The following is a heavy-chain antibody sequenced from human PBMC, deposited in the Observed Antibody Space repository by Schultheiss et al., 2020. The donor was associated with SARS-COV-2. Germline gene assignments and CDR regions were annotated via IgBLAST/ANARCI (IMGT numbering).Heavy chain of an antibody. V-gene: IGHV4-34*01. CDR3: ASGMATINGRLDY. J-gene: IGHJ4*02. Sequence: SETLSLTCAVYGGSFSGYYWSWIRQPPGKGLEWIGEINHSGSTNYNPSLKSRVTISVDTSKNQFSLKLSSVTAADTAVYYCASGMATINGRLDYWGQGTLVTVSS. CDR2: INHSGST. D-gene: IGHD5-24*01. CDR1: GGSFSGYY.